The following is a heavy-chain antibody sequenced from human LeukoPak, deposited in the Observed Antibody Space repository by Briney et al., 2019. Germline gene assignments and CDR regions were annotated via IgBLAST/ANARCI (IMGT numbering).Heavy chain of an antibody. CDR1: GFTFSDHY. D-gene: IGHD2-15*01. V-gene: IGHV3-72*01. J-gene: IGHJ4*02. Sequence: GGSLRLSCAASGFTFSDHYMDWVRQAPGKGLEWVGRAKNKANSYTTEYAASVKGRVTGSRDDSKHSLNLQMNSLKTEDTSVYCWGRVWVGAPTRFFDYWGQGTLVTVSS. CDR3: GRVWVGAPTRFFDY. CDR2: AKNKANSYTT.